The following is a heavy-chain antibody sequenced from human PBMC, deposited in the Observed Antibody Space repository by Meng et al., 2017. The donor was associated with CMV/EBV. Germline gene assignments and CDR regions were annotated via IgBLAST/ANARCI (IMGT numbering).Heavy chain of an antibody. Sequence: GESLKISCAASGFTFSSYWMHWVRQAPGKGLVWVSRINSDGSSTSYADSVKGRFTISRDNVKNTLYLQMNSLRAEDTAVYYCAREISHYGINWFDPWGQGTLVTVSS. CDR1: GFTFSSYW. CDR3: AREISHYGINWFDP. V-gene: IGHV3-74*01. CDR2: INSDGSST. D-gene: IGHD4-11*01. J-gene: IGHJ5*02.